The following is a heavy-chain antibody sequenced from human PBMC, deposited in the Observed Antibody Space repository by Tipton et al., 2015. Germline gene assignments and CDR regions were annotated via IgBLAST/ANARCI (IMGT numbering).Heavy chain of an antibody. V-gene: IGHV3-9*01. CDR3: AREVGYYANDALDI. CDR2: ISWTSGNI. D-gene: IGHD2-2*01. Sequence: SLRLSCVGSGFSFDDYAMHWVRQAPGKGLEWVSGISWTSGNIEYAASVKGRFTISRDNSKNTLYLQLNSLRAEDTAIYYCAREVGYYANDALDIWGQGTMVTVSS. CDR1: GFSFDDYA. J-gene: IGHJ3*02.